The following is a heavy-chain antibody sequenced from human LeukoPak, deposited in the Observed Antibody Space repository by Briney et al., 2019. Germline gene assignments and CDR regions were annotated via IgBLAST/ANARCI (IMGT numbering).Heavy chain of an antibody. CDR1: GGSISSGDYY. D-gene: IGHD3-3*01. J-gene: IGHJ4*02. CDR3: ARYALYDVWSGSDY. V-gene: IGHV4-30-4*08. CDR2: IYYSGSP. Sequence: PSETLSLTCTVSGGSISSGDYYWSWIRQPPGKGLEWIGNIYYSGSPYYNPSLKSRVTISVDTSKNQFSLKLSSVTAADTAVYYCARYALYDVWSGSDYWGQGTLVTVSS.